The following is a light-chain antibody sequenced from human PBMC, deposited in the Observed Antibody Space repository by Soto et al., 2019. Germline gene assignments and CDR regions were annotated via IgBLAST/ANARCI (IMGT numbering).Light chain of an antibody. CDR2: GAS. Sequence: EIVLTQSPGTLSLSPGERATLSCRASQSVSSNYIAWYQQNPGQAPRLLIYGASTRATGIPDRFSGSGSGTDFTLTISRLEPEDFAVYFCQQYGRSLPFAFGQGTKVEIK. CDR1: QSVSSNY. V-gene: IGKV3-20*01. J-gene: IGKJ2*01. CDR3: QQYGRSLPFA.